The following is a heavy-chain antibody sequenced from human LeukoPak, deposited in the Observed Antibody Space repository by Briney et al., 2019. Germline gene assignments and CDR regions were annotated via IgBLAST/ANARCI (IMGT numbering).Heavy chain of an antibody. Sequence: ASVKVSCKASGYTFTSYDINWVRQATGQGLEWMGWMNPNSGNTGYAQKFQGRVTMTRNTSISTAYVELSSLRSEDTAVYYCARVSSSWYFGYYFDYWGQGTLVTVSS. J-gene: IGHJ4*02. D-gene: IGHD6-13*01. CDR3: ARVSSSWYFGYYFDY. CDR2: MNPNSGNT. CDR1: GYTFTSYD. V-gene: IGHV1-8*01.